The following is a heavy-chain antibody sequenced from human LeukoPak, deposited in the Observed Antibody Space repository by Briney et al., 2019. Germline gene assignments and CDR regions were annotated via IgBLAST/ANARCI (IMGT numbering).Heavy chain of an antibody. CDR1: GLTYSSYL. Sequence: GGSLTLSCAASGLTYSSYLMSWLRQAGWKGLEWVANIQQDGSEKYYVDSVKGRFTISRDNAKNSLYLQMNSLRAEDTAVYYCARATFGWGIVDYWGQGTLVTVSS. D-gene: IGHD3-16*01. CDR3: ARATFGWGIVDY. J-gene: IGHJ4*02. V-gene: IGHV3-7*03. CDR2: IQQDGSEK.